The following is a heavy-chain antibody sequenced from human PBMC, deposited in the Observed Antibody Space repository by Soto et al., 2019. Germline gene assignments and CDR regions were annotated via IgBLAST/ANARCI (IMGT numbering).Heavy chain of an antibody. CDR2: INGNNGNT. CDR1: GYTFTNYG. Sequence: GASVQVSCRASGYTFTNYGISWVRQAPGQGLEWMGWINGNNGNTNYAQKLQGRVTMITDTSTSTAYMELRSLRSDDTAVYYCARDSMTGYLQFDYWGQGTLVTVSS. J-gene: IGHJ4*02. D-gene: IGHD3-9*01. V-gene: IGHV1-18*01. CDR3: ARDSMTGYLQFDY.